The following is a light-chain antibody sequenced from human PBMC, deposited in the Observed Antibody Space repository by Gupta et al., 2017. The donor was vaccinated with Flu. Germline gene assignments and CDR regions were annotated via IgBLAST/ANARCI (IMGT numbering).Light chain of an antibody. CDR2: DAS. J-gene: IGKJ2*01. Sequence: SPDTLSLSPGERATLACRASQSVSSYLAWYQQKPGQAPRLLIYDASNRATGIPARFSGSGSGTDFTLTISSLEPEDSAVYYCQQRSNRVTFGQGTKLEIK. V-gene: IGKV3-11*01. CDR3: QQRSNRVT. CDR1: QSVSSY.